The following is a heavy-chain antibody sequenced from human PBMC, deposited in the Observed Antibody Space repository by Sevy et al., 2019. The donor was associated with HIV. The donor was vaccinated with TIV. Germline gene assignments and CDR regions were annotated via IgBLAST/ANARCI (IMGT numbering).Heavy chain of an antibody. J-gene: IGHJ4*02. V-gene: IGHV3-23*01. D-gene: IGHD2-21*02. CDR3: VKEETAPYFDC. CDR2: LNGDRT. Sequence: GWSLRLSCAASGFTFSTYAVSWVRQTPGKGLEWVAALNGDRTYYAGSVKGRFTISRDNPKNTVYLQVNSLRVEDTALYYCVKEETAPYFDCWGQRTLVTVSS. CDR1: GFTFSTYA.